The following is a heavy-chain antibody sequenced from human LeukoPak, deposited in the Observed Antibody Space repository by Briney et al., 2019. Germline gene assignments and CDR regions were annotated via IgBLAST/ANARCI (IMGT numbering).Heavy chain of an antibody. Sequence: SETLSLTCTVSGGSISSSSYYWGWIRQPPGKGLEWIGSIYYSGSTYYNPSLKSRVTISVDTSKNQFSLKLSSVTAADTAVYYCARGTYYYDSSGYFLWGQGTLVTVSS. D-gene: IGHD3-22*01. CDR3: ARGTYYYDSSGYFL. V-gene: IGHV4-39*07. CDR2: IYYSGST. CDR1: GGSISSSSYY. J-gene: IGHJ4*02.